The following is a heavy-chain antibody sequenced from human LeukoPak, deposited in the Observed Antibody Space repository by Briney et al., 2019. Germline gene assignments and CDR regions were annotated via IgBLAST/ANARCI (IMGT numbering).Heavy chain of an antibody. Sequence: SETLSLTCTVSGCSISSGGYYWSCIRQHPGKGLEWIGYIYYSGSTYYNPSLKSRVTISVDTSKNQFSLKLSSVTAADTAVYYCARDHNDILTGSTAFDIWGQGTMVTVSS. CDR3: ARDHNDILTGSTAFDI. D-gene: IGHD3-9*01. J-gene: IGHJ3*02. CDR1: GCSISSGGYY. CDR2: IYYSGST. V-gene: IGHV4-31*03.